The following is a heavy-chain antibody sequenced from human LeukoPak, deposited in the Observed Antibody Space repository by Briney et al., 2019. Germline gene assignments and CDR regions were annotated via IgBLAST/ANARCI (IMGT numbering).Heavy chain of an antibody. CDR2: ICSSSSYI. J-gene: IGHJ4*02. D-gene: IGHD3-10*01. CDR3: ARAGVDMVRGVIWFDY. Sequence: SGGSLRLSCAASGFTFSSYSMNWVRQAPGKGLGWVSSICSSSSYIYYADSVKGRFTISRDNAKNSLYLQMNSLRAEDTAVYYCARAGVDMVRGVIWFDYWGQGTLVTVSS. V-gene: IGHV3-21*01. CDR1: GFTFSSYS.